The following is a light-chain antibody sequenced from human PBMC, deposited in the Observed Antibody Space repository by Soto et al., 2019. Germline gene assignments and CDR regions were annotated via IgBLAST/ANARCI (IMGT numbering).Light chain of an antibody. CDR2: AAS. Sequence: DIQMTQSPSSLSASIGDRVTITCGASQGIGVRLAWFQQKPGKVPQYLIEAASTLARGVPARLRGSGSGTDLIITINSLKTEDVATYYCLQVNSFPRTFGPGTKVDIK. CDR1: QGIGVR. CDR3: LQVNSFPRT. J-gene: IGKJ1*01. V-gene: IGKV1-12*01.